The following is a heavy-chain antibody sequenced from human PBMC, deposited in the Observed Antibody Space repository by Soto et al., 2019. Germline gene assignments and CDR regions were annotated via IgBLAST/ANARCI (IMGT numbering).Heavy chain of an antibody. D-gene: IGHD6-6*01. V-gene: IGHV4-39*01. CDR2: IYYSGST. Sequence: SETLSLTCTVSGGSIRSSSYYWGWIRQPPGKGLEWIGSIYYSGSTYYNPSLKSRVTISVDTSKNQFSLKLSSVTAADTAVYYCARHAGSSSTENWFDPWGQGTLVTVSS. J-gene: IGHJ5*02. CDR3: ARHAGSSSTENWFDP. CDR1: GGSIRSSSYY.